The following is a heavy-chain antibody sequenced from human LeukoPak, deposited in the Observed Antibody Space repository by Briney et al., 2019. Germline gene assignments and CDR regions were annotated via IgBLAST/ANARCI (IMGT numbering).Heavy chain of an antibody. Sequence: SGTLCLTCSVSGDSLSGQYWSWIRQPPASGLDWIGYVHSRGNNNSTPSLKSRVSISVDTSKSHISLTVTSVTAADTAVYYCARTTPFLDPWGQGTLVTVSS. CDR2: VHSRGNN. V-gene: IGHV4-59*11. J-gene: IGHJ5*02. CDR3: ARTTPFLDP. D-gene: IGHD1-1*01. CDR1: GDSLSGQY.